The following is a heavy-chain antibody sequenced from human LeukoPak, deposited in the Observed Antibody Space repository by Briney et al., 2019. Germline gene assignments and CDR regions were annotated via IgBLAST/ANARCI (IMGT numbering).Heavy chain of an antibody. V-gene: IGHV3-30-3*01. CDR3: AKHPTDYYDSSAYRYGMDV. CDR2: ISYDGSNK. CDR1: GFTFSSYA. J-gene: IGHJ6*02. D-gene: IGHD3-22*01. Sequence: GGSLRLSCAASGFTFSSYAMHWVRQAPGKGLEWVAVISYDGSNKYYADSVEGRFTISRDNSKNTLYLQMNSLRAEDTAVYFCAKHPTDYYDSSAYRYGMDVWGQGTTVTVSS.